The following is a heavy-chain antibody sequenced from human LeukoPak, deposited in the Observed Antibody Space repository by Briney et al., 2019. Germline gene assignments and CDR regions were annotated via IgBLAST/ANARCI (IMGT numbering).Heavy chain of an antibody. CDR1: GFIFSSYG. Sequence: GGSLRLSCAASGFIFSSYGMHWVRQAPGKGLEWVAFTRNDGSNKYYADSVKGRFTISRDNAKNSLYLQMNSLRAEDTAVYYCARVRYSSSSSFDYWGQGTLVTVSS. J-gene: IGHJ4*02. CDR3: ARVRYSSSSSFDY. D-gene: IGHD6-6*01. CDR2: TRNDGSNK. V-gene: IGHV3-30*02.